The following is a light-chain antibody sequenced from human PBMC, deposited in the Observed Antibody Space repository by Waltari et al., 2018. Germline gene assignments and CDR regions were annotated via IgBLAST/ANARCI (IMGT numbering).Light chain of an antibody. Sequence: SNELTQPPALSVSPGQTASVTCSGHKLGDKYACWYQQKPGQSPVLGIYHDDKRHTGVPERFSGSNSANTAALTISGTQAVDEADYYCQAWDSSTGTGVFGTGTKVTVL. CDR1: KLGDKY. V-gene: IGLV3-1*01. J-gene: IGLJ1*01. CDR2: HDD. CDR3: QAWDSSTGTGV.